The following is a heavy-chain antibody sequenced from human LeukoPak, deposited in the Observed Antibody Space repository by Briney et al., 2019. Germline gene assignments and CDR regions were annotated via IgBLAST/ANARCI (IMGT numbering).Heavy chain of an antibody. D-gene: IGHD3-22*01. CDR1: GGSISSYY. V-gene: IGHV4-59*08. Sequence: SETLSLTCTVSGGSISSYYWSWIRQPPGKGLEWIGYIYYSGSTNYNPSLKSRVTISVDTSKNQFSLKLSSVTAADTAVYYCARSRYYYDSSDPRLNAFDIWGQGTMVTVSS. J-gene: IGHJ3*02. CDR3: ARSRYYYDSSDPRLNAFDI. CDR2: IYYSGST.